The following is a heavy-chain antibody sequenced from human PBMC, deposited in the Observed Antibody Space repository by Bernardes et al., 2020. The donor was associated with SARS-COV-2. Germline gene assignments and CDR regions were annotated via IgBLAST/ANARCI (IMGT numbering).Heavy chain of an antibody. CDR3: ARHGRDTIFGVVIILGGFDY. V-gene: IGHV4-4*07. CDR2: IYSTGTT. Sequence: SETLSLTCTVSGGSISSDYWSWIRQPAGKGLEWIGRIYSTGTTNYNPSLKSRVTMSVDTSKNQFSLKVTSVTAADTAVYYCARHGRDTIFGVVIILGGFDYWGQGTLVTVSS. J-gene: IGHJ4*02. CDR1: GGSISSDY. D-gene: IGHD3-3*01.